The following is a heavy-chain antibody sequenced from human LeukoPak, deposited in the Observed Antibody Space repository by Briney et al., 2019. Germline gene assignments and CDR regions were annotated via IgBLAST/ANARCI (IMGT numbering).Heavy chain of an antibody. D-gene: IGHD3-22*01. Sequence: ASVKVSCKVSGYTLTELSMHWVRPAPGQGLEWMGIINPSGGSTSYAQKFQGRVTMTRDTSTSTVYMELSSLRSEDTAVYYCARSYDSYDYWGQGTLVTVSS. CDR1: GYTLTELS. J-gene: IGHJ4*02. V-gene: IGHV1-46*01. CDR2: INPSGGST. CDR3: ARSYDSYDY.